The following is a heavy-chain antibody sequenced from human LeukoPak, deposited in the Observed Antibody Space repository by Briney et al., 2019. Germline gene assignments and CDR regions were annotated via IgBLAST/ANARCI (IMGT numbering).Heavy chain of an antibody. CDR3: ACVEGTHYYSSGSYAFDI. D-gene: IGHD3-10*01. V-gene: IGHV3-74*01. J-gene: IGHJ3*02. CDR1: GFTFRNYW. CDR2: INRDGSIT. Sequence: PGGSLRLSCAASGFTFRNYWMHWVRQAPGEGLVWVSRINRDGSITNYADSVKGRFTISRDNVKNTLYLQMNSLRAEDTAVYHCACVEGTHYYSSGSYAFDIWGRGTMVTVSS.